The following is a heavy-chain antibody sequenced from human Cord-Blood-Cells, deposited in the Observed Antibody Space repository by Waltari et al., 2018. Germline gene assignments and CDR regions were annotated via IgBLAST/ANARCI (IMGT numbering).Heavy chain of an antibody. J-gene: IGHJ3*02. CDR3: ARGGYYYGSGSSYDAFDI. Sequence: QVQLVQSGAEVKKPGASVKVSCKASGYTFTGYYMPWVRQAPGQGLEWMGWINPNSGGTNYAQKFQGRVTMTRDTSISTAYMELSRLRSDDTAVYYCARGGYYYGSGSSYDAFDIWGQGTMVTVSS. CDR1: GYTFTGYY. V-gene: IGHV1-2*02. D-gene: IGHD3-10*01. CDR2: INPNSGGT.